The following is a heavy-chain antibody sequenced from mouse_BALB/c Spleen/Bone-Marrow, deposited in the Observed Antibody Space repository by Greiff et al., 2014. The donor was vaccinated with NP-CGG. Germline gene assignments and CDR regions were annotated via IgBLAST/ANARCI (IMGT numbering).Heavy chain of an antibody. CDR1: GFTFTSYT. Sequence: EVQRVESGGGLVQPGGSLKLSCAASGFTFTSYTMSWVRQTPEKRLVWVAYISNGGGSTYYPKTVKGRFTISRDNDKNILYLQMSSLKSEEKAIYYCGREDYGAYWGQGTLVTVSA. J-gene: IGHJ3*01. V-gene: IGHV5-12-2*01. D-gene: IGHD2-4*01. CDR2: ISNGGGST. CDR3: GREDYGAY.